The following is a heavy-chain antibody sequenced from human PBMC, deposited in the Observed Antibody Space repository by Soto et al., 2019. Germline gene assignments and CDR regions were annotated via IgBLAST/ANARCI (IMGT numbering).Heavy chain of an antibody. CDR1: GGTFSSYA. CDR3: ATHMTTVGYGYVMDV. J-gene: IGHJ6*02. V-gene: IGHV1-69*12. CDR2: IIPIFGTA. D-gene: IGHD4-4*01. Sequence: QVQLVQSGAEVKKPGSSVTVSCKASGGTFSSYAISWVRQAPGQGLEWMGGIIPIFGTADYAQKFQGRVTITADESTGTAYMELSSLRSEDTAVYYCATHMTTVGYGYVMDVWGQGTTVTVSS.